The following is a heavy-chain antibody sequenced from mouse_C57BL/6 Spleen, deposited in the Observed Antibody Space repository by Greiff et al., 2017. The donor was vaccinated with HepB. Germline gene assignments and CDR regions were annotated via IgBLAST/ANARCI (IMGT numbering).Heavy chain of an antibody. V-gene: IGHV1-26*01. CDR3: ARSTVVARGDYFDY. CDR1: GYTFTDYY. J-gene: IGHJ2*01. D-gene: IGHD1-1*01. Sequence: EVQLQQSGPELVKPGASVKISCKASGYTFTDYYMNWVKQSHGKSLEWIGDINPNNGGTSYNQKFKGKATLTVDKSSSTAYMELRSLTSEDSAVYYCARSTVVARGDYFDYWGKGTTLTVSS. CDR2: INPNNGGT.